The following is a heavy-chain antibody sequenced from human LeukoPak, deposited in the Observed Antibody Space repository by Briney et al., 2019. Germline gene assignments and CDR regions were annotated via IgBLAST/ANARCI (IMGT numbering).Heavy chain of an antibody. CDR1: GFTVSTNY. V-gene: IGHV3-53*01. D-gene: IGHD5-12*01. Sequence: GGSLRLSCAASGFTVSTNYMSWVRQPPGKGLECVSIIYPGGSTYYADSVTGRFTISRDNSKNTLYLQMNSLRAEDAAVYYCARAHSQRQGGYRAYEVCGMDLWGQGTTVTVSS. CDR2: IYPGGST. J-gene: IGHJ6*02. CDR3: ARAHSQRQGGYRAYEVCGMDL.